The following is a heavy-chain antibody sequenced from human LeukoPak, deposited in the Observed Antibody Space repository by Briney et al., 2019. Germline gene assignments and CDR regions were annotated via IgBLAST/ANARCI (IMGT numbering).Heavy chain of an antibody. CDR2: ISGSGGST. Sequence: GGSLRLSCAASGFTFSSYGMSWVRQAPGKGLEWVSAISGSGGSTYYADSVKGRFTISRDNSKNTLYLQMNSLRAEDTAVYYCAKGSRNYYGLEWGDYWGQGTLVTVSS. J-gene: IGHJ4*02. D-gene: IGHD3-10*01. CDR1: GFTFSSYG. V-gene: IGHV3-23*01. CDR3: AKGSRNYYGLEWGDY.